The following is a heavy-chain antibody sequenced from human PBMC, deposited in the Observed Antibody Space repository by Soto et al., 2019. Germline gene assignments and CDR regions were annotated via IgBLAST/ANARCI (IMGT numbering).Heavy chain of an antibody. J-gene: IGHJ4*02. D-gene: IGHD4-17*01. CDR2: INPSGGTT. V-gene: IGHV1-46*01. CDR1: GYTFTSYY. Sequence: QVQLVQSGADVKKPGASVKVSCKASGYTFTSYYIHWVLQAPGQGLEWMGIINPSGGTTSYAQKFQGRVTMTRDTSTTTVYMDLSSLRSEDTAVYYCARTRGENFDYRGPGTLVTVSS. CDR3: ARTRGENFDY.